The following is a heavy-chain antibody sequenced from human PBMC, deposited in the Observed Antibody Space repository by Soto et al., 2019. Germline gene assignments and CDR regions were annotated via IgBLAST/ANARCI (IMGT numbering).Heavy chain of an antibody. V-gene: IGHV1-46*01. Sequence: GASVKVSCKASGYTFTSYYMHWVRQAPGQGLEWMGIINPSGGSTSYAQKFQGRVTMTRDTSTSTVYMELSSLRSEDTAVYYCAKDFHYYGSGRTPNYFDYWGQGTLVTVSS. J-gene: IGHJ4*02. CDR1: GYTFTSYY. CDR3: AKDFHYYGSGRTPNYFDY. CDR2: INPSGGST. D-gene: IGHD3-10*01.